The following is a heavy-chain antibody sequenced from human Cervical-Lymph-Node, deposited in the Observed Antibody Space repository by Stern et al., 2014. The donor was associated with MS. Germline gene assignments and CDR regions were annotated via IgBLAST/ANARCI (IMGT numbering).Heavy chain of an antibody. D-gene: IGHD3-9*01. J-gene: IGHJ6*02. CDR1: GGSISSYY. Sequence: QVQLQESGPGLVQPSETLSLTCTASGGSISSYYWSWIRQPPGKGLEWIGYIYYSGSTNYNPSLKSRVTISVDTSKNQFSLKLSSVTAADTAVYYCATFTIFTPEREYYYYGMDVWGQGTTVTVSS. V-gene: IGHV4-59*01. CDR2: IYYSGST. CDR3: ATFTIFTPEREYYYYGMDV.